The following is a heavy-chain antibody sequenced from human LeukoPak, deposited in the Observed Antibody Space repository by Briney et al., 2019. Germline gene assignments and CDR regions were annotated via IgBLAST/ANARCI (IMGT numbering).Heavy chain of an antibody. CDR3: ARGPILLWIHNGMDV. J-gene: IGHJ6*02. CDR2: IRSRAYGATT. V-gene: IGHV3-49*04. D-gene: IGHD3-10*01. CDR1: GFIFGDHA. Sequence: GGSLRLSRRGYGFIFGDHAMSWVRRPPGKGLEWVGFIRSRAYGATTEYAASVEGRFIISRDDSKGIAYLEMNSLETDDTALYYCARGPILLWIHNGMDVWGQGTTVIVSS.